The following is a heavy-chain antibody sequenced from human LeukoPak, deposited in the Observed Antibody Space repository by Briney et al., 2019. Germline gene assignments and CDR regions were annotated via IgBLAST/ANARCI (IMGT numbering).Heavy chain of an antibody. V-gene: IGHV4-59*12. J-gene: IGHJ6*03. CDR1: GDSISSYY. CDR3: ARGSPSMDV. CDR2: IYYSGST. Sequence: SETLSLTCTVSGDSISSYYCSWIRQPPGKGLEWIGYIYYSGSTSYNPSLKSRVTISVDTPKSQFSLKLSSVTAADTAVYYCARGSPSMDVWGKGTTVTVSS.